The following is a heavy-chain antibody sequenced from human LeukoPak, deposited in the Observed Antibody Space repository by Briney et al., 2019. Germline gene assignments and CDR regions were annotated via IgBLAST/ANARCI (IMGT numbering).Heavy chain of an antibody. J-gene: IGHJ4*02. CDR1: GFTFSIYE. CDR2: INTDSSSI. V-gene: IGHV3-48*01. D-gene: IGHD3-10*01. CDR3: AKDSGSGSYGGYYFDY. Sequence: GGSLRLSCAASGFTFSIYEMNWVRQAPGKGLEWISHINTDSSSIHYADSVKGRFTISRDNSKNTLYLQMNSLRAEDTAVYYCAKDSGSGSYGGYYFDYWGQGTLVTVSS.